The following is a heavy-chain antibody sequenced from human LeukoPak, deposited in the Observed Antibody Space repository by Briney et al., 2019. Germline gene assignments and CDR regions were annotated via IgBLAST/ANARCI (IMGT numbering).Heavy chain of an antibody. CDR3: ARDPSGGTSYDY. V-gene: IGHV1-46*01. J-gene: IGHJ4*02. Sequence: LKGFCETYLYTLTRSYIHTVRDTPGQRLVSMGIINPSGGSTSYAQKFQGRVTMTRDTSTSTVYMELSSLRSEDTAVYYCARDPSGGTSYDYWGQGTLVTVSS. D-gene: IGHD2-15*01. CDR1: LYTLTRSY. CDR2: INPSGGST.